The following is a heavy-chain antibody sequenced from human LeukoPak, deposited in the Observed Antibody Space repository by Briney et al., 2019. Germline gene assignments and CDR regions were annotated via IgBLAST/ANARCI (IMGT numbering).Heavy chain of an antibody. D-gene: IGHD6-19*01. Sequence: AGGSLRLSCAASGFTFSSYSMNWVRQAPGKGLEWVSGISWNSGSIGYADSVKGRFTISRDNAKNSLYLQMNSLRAEDTALYYCARSDSSGWYFDYWGQGTLVTVSS. J-gene: IGHJ4*02. V-gene: IGHV3-9*01. CDR3: ARSDSSGWYFDY. CDR1: GFTFSSYS. CDR2: ISWNSGSI.